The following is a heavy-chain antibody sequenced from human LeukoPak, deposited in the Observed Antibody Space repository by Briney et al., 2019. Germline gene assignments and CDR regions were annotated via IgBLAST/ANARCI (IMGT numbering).Heavy chain of an antibody. D-gene: IGHD3-22*01. CDR3: AREYYYENSDDAFDI. J-gene: IGHJ3*02. Sequence: GASVKVSCKASGYTFIANYMHWVRQAPGHGLEWMGWINPNGGGTKYAQKFQGRVTMTRDTSISTAYMELSGLRSDDTAVYYCAREYYYENSDDAFDIWGQGTMVTVSS. V-gene: IGHV1-2*02. CDR2: INPNGGGT. CDR1: GYTFIANY.